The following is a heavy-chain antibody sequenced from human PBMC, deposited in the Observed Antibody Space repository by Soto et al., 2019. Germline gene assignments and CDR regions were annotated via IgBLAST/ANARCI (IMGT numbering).Heavy chain of an antibody. Sequence: ASVKVSCKASGYTFTSYGISWVRQAPGQGIEWMGWISAYNGNTNYAQKLQGRVTMTTDTSTSTAYMELRSLRSDDTAVYYCARVGAFIVDWRFGYWGQGTLVTVSS. D-gene: IGHD3-10*01. CDR1: GYTFTSYG. V-gene: IGHV1-18*04. CDR3: ARVGAFIVDWRFGY. CDR2: ISAYNGNT. J-gene: IGHJ4*02.